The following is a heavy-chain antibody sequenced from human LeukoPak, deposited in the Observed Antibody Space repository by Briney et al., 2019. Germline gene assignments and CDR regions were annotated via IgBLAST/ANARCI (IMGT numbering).Heavy chain of an antibody. D-gene: IGHD6-13*01. J-gene: IGHJ4*02. CDR1: GFVFSDYW. CDR2: IGTAGDT. Sequence: GGSLRLSCAASGFVFSDYWMSWVRQAPGKGLEWVSAIGTAGDTYYPGSVKGRFTISRENAKNSLYLQMNSLRAGDTAVYYCARGGRGSSWFNNWGQGTLVTVSS. V-gene: IGHV3-13*01. CDR3: ARGGRGSSWFNN.